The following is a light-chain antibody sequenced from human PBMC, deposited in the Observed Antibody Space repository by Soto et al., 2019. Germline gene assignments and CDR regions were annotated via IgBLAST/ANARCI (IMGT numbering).Light chain of an antibody. CDR1: YSDVGGYNY. J-gene: IGLJ3*02. CDR3: SSYAGSNNKV. Sequence: HSALTQPPSASGSPGQSVTISCTGTYSDVGGYNYVSWYQQHPGKAPKLMIYEVSKRPSGVPDRFSGSKSGNTASLTVSGLQAEDEADYYCSSYAGSNNKVFGGGTKLTVL. V-gene: IGLV2-8*01. CDR2: EVS.